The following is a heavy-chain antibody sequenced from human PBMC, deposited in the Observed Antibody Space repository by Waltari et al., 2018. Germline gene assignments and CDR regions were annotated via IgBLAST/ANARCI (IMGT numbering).Heavy chain of an antibody. V-gene: IGHV5-51*03. Sequence: EVQLVQSGAEVKKPGESLKISCKGSGYSFTSYWIGWVRQMPGKGLELMGIIYPVYSDTRYSPSVKGQVTISADKSISTAYLQSSSLKASDTAMYYCARTYYYGSGSYSWFDPWGQGTLVTVSS. CDR3: ARTYYYGSGSYSWFDP. CDR1: GYSFTSYW. J-gene: IGHJ5*02. CDR2: IYPVYSDT. D-gene: IGHD3-10*01.